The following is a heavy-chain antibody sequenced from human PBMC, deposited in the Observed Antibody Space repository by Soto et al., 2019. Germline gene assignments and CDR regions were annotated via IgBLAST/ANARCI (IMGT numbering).Heavy chain of an antibody. CDR1: GGTFSSYA. CDR2: IIPIFGTA. D-gene: IGHD3-3*01. CDR3: ARDPRPRITIFGLVIHYYGMAV. V-gene: IGHV1-69*13. Sequence: SVKVSCKASGGTFSSYAISWVRQAPGQGLEWMGGIIPIFGTANYAQKFQGRVTITADESTSTAYMELSSLRSEDTAVYYCARDPRPRITIFGLVIHYYGMAVCGQGTSVTVSS. J-gene: IGHJ6*02.